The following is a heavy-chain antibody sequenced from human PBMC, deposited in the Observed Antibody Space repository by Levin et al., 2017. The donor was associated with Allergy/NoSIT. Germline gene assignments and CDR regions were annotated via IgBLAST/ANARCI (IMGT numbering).Heavy chain of an antibody. D-gene: IGHD6-13*01. Sequence: PGGSLRLSCAAAGFSFSTYAMSWVRQAPGKGPEWVSAINDLAYRTHYADPVKGRFTISRDNSKTTLFLQMNNLRADDTAVYYCAKEADSSWTHWGQGTTVTVSS. CDR3: AKEADSSWTH. V-gene: IGHV3-23*01. J-gene: IGHJ6*02. CDR2: INDLAYRT. CDR1: GFSFSTYA.